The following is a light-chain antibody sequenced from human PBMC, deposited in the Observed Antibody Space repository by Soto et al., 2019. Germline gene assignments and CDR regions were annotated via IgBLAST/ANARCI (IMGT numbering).Light chain of an antibody. V-gene: IGKV1-39*01. CDR1: QSISYY. CDR3: QQSYTTPWT. J-gene: IGKJ1*01. CDR2: TTS. Sequence: DIQMTPSPSSLSASVGDRVTITCRASQSISYYLNWYQQKPGRAPRLLIYTTSSLQSGVPSKFSGSASGTDFTLTISSLQPEDFATYYCQQSYTTPWTFGQGTKVDIK.